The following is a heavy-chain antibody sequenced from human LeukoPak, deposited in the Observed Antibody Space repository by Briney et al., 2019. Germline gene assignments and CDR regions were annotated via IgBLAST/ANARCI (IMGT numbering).Heavy chain of an antibody. CDR2: ISSSSSTI. V-gene: IGHV3-48*01. D-gene: IGHD3-16*01. J-gene: IGHJ4*02. Sequence: PGGSLRLSCAASGFTFSSYNMNWVRQAPGKGLEWVSYISSSSSTIYYADSVKGRFTISRDNAKNSLYLQMNSLRAEDTAVYYCARVMITFGGPSGYFDYWGQGTLVTVSS. CDR3: ARVMITFGGPSGYFDY. CDR1: GFTFSSYN.